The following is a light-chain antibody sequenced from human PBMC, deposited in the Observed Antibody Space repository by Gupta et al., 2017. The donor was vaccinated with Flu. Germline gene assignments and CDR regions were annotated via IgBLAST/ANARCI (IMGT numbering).Light chain of an antibody. CDR1: SSDVGGYDL. J-gene: IGLJ2*01. Sequence: QSALTQPASVSGSPGQSITISCIGSSSDVGGYDLVSWYQQHPGKAPKLMIYDVTKRLSGVSDRFSGSKSGNTASLTVSGLQAEDEADYYCCSYAGPTIHVVFGGGTKLTVL. CDR2: DVT. CDR3: CSYAGPTIHVV. V-gene: IGLV2-23*02.